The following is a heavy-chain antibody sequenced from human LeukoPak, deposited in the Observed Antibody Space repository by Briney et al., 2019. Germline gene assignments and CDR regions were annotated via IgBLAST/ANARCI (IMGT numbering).Heavy chain of an antibody. CDR1: GGSISSSSHY. V-gene: IGHV4-39*01. CDR2: LHHTGRS. D-gene: IGHD2-21*02. J-gene: IGHJ3*02. Sequence: SETLSLTCTVSGGSISSSSHYWGWIRQPPGKTLEWIGSLHHTGRSYSSAALKSRVNISMDMSKSQFSLKLNSVTAADSGVYYCVAEMTASAAFDIWGRGTLVAVSS. CDR3: VAEMTASAAFDI.